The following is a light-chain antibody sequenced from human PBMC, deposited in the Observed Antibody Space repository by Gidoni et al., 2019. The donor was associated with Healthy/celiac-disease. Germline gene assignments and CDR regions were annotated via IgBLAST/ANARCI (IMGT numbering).Light chain of an antibody. CDR1: QSVSSN. Sequence: EIGMTQSPATLSVSPGERATLSCRASQSVSSNLAWYQQKPGQAPRLLIYRRASTRATGIPARFSGSGSGTEFTLTISSLQFEDFAVYYCQQYNNWPPYTFGQGTKLEIK. CDR2: RRAS. J-gene: IGKJ2*01. V-gene: IGKV3-15*01. CDR3: QQYNNWPPYT.